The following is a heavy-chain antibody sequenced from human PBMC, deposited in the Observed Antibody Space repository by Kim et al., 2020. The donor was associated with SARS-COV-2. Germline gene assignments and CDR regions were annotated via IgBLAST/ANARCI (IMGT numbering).Heavy chain of an antibody. CDR1: GFTFSSYG. Sequence: GGSLRLSCAASGFTFSSYGMHWVRQAPGKGLEWVAVIWYDGSNKYYADSVKGRFTISRDNSKNTLYLQMNSLRAEDTAVYYCAREDIVATTVDYWGQGTLVTVSS. CDR2: IWYDGSNK. D-gene: IGHD5-12*01. J-gene: IGHJ4*02. V-gene: IGHV3-33*01. CDR3: AREDIVATTVDY.